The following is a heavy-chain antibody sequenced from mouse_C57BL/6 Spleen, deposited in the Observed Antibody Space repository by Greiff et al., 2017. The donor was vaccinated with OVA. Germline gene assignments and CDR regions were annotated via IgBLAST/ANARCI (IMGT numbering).Heavy chain of an antibody. CDR3: ASSYYYGSSPFDY. Sequence: EVKLVESGGGLVKPGGSLKLSCAASGFTFSDYGMHWVRQAPEKGLEWVAYISSGSSTIYYADTVKGRFTISRDNAKNTLFLQMTSLRSEDTAMYYCASSYYYGSSPFDYWGQGTTLTVSS. D-gene: IGHD1-1*01. CDR1: GFTFSDYG. V-gene: IGHV5-17*01. J-gene: IGHJ2*01. CDR2: ISSGSSTI.